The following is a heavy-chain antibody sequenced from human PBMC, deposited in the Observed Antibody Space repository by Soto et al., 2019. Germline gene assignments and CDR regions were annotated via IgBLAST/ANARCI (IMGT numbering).Heavy chain of an antibody. D-gene: IGHD1-7*01. CDR1: GFTFSSYA. J-gene: IGHJ5*02. CDR3: ARNEGFNWNYAWFDP. V-gene: IGHV3-23*01. CDR2: ISYSGGST. Sequence: EVQLLESGGGLVQPGGSLRLSCAASGFTFSSYAMSWVRQAPGKGLEWVSAISYSGGSTYYADSVKGRFTISRDNSKNTLYLQMNSLRAEDTAVYYCARNEGFNWNYAWFDPWGQGTLVTVSS.